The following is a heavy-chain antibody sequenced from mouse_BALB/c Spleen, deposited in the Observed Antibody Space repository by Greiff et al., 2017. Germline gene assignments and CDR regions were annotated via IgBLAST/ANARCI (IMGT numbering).Heavy chain of an antibody. Sequence: QVQLQQSGAELVRPGTSVKVSCKASGYAFTNYLIEWVKQRPGQGLEWIGVINPGSGGTNYNEKFKGKATLTADKSSSTAYMQLSSLTSDDSAVYFCARNGDYDSYYFDYWGQGTTLTVSS. J-gene: IGHJ2*01. CDR2: INPGSGGT. CDR3: ARNGDYDSYYFDY. CDR1: GYAFTNYL. D-gene: IGHD2-4*01. V-gene: IGHV1-54*01.